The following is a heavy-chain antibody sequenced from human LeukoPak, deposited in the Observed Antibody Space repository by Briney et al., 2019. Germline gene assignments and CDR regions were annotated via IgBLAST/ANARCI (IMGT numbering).Heavy chain of an antibody. V-gene: IGHV3-23*01. CDR1: GFTFSVSA. Sequence: PGGSLRLSCAASGFTFSVSAMSWVRQAPGKGLEWVSTISVADGSTYYADSVKGRFTISRDKSKNTLYLQMDSLRAEDTAVYYCAKEYNFGLWGRGTPVTVSS. J-gene: IGHJ2*01. CDR2: ISVADGST. CDR3: AKEYNFGL. D-gene: IGHD5-18*01.